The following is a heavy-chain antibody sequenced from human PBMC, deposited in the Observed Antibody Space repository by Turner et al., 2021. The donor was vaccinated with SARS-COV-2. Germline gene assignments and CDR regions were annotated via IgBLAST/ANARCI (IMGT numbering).Heavy chain of an antibody. CDR1: GLTVSSNY. V-gene: IGHV3-53*01. CDR2: IYSGGST. J-gene: IGHJ6*02. Sequence: EVQLLESGGGMAQPGGSLRLSCAASGLTVSSNYMSWVRQAPGKGLEWVSVIYSGGSTYYADSVKGRFTISRDNSKNTLYLQMNSLRAEDTAVYYRARDLYYYGMDVWGQGTTVTVSS. CDR3: ARDLYYYGMDV.